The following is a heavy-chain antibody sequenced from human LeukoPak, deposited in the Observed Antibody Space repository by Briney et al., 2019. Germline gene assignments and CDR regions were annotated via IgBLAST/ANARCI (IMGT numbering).Heavy chain of an antibody. Sequence: PSETLSLTCTVSGGSISSGGYYWSWIRQHPGKGLEWIGYIYYSGNTYYNPSLKSRVTISVDTSKNQFSLKLSSVTAADTAVYYCARDRDQSFDYWGQGTLVTVSS. CDR3: ARDRDQSFDY. CDR1: GGSISSGGYY. J-gene: IGHJ4*02. V-gene: IGHV4-31*03. CDR2: IYYSGNT.